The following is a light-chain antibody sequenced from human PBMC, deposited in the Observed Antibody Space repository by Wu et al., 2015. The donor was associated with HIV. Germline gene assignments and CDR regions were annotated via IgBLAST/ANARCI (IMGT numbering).Light chain of an antibody. CDR2: GAS. J-gene: IGKJ4*01. CDR3: QQYGSSPLT. CDR1: QPISYNF. Sequence: EIVLTQSPVTLSLSPGDRATLSCRASQPISYNFVGWYQQKPGQAPRLLIYGASSRATGIPDRFSGSGSGTDFTLTISRLEPEDFAVYYCQQYGSSPLTFGGGTKVEIK. V-gene: IGKV3-20*01.